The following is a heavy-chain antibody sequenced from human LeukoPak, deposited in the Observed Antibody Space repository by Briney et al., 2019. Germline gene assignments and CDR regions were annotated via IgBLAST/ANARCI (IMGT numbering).Heavy chain of an antibody. V-gene: IGHV1-2*02. CDR2: INPNSGGT. CDR3: AAELYGVYTDCCTFHL. Sequence: GASVKVSCKASGYTFTGYYMHWVRQAPGQGLEWMGWINPNSGGTNYAQKFQGRVTMTRDTSISTAYMELSRLRSDDTAVYYCAAELYGVYTDCCTFHLWGQGTLVTVSS. J-gene: IGHJ3*01. D-gene: IGHD4-17*01. CDR1: GYTFTGYY.